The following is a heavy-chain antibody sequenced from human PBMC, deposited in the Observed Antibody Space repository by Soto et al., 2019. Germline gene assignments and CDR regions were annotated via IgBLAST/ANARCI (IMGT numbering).Heavy chain of an antibody. Sequence: ETLSLTCTVSGGSISSYYWSWIRQPPGKGLEWIGYIYYSGSTNYNPSLKSRVTISVDTSKNQFSLKLSSVTAADTAVYYCARVLYGGIAVASYYYYMDVWGKGTTVTVSS. CDR2: IYYSGST. CDR1: GGSISSYY. D-gene: IGHD6-19*01. CDR3: ARVLYGGIAVASYYYYMDV. V-gene: IGHV4-59*08. J-gene: IGHJ6*03.